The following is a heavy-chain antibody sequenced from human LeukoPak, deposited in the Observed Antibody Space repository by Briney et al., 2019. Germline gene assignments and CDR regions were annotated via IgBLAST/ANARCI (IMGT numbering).Heavy chain of an antibody. CDR2: ISYNGGST. J-gene: IGHJ4*02. V-gene: IGHV3-20*04. CDR3: ARDRYYVPDY. D-gene: IGHD3-10*02. CDR1: GFSFDDYG. Sequence: GGSLRLSCAASGFSFDDYGMSWVRHASGKGLEWVSGISYNGGSTGYADSVQGRFTISRDNAKNSLSLQMNSLRAEDTAVYYCARDRYYVPDYWGQGTLVTVSS.